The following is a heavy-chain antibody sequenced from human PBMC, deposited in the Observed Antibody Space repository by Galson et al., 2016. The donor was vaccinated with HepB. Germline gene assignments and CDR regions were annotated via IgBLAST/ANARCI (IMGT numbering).Heavy chain of an antibody. J-gene: IGHJ2*01. V-gene: IGHV1-18*01. CDR2: ITTYNHKT. Sequence: SVKVSCKASGYTLTNYAFSWVRQAPGQGLEWVGWITTYNHKTKYEQKFQDRVTMTTDTSTSTAYMELRSLRSDDTAVYCCARGQEGWYFDLWGRGTLVTVSS. CDR3: ARGQEGWYFDL. CDR1: GYTLTNYA.